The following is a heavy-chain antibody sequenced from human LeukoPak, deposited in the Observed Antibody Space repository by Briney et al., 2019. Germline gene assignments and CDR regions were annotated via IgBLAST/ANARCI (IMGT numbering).Heavy chain of an antibody. CDR1: GGSISSSSYY. D-gene: IGHD3-22*01. Sequence: SETLFLTCTVSGGSISSSSYYWGWIRQPAGKGLEWIGRIYTSGSTNYNPSLKSRVTISVDTSKNQFSLKLSSVTAADTAVYYCARAVWYDSSGYYPEPSFDYWGQGTLVTVSS. CDR2: IYTSGST. CDR3: ARAVWYDSSGYYPEPSFDY. V-gene: IGHV4-61*02. J-gene: IGHJ4*02.